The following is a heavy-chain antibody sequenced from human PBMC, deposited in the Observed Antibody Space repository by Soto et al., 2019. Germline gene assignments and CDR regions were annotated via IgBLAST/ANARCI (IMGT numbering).Heavy chain of an antibody. CDR3: AEDMYDGGRGVGADY. J-gene: IGHJ4*02. D-gene: IGHD2-8*01. Sequence: QVKVVESGGGVVQPGGSLRLSCTASGFTFSSYGMHWVRQAPGKGLEWVAVISNDGNRKWYIDPVKGRFTISKDNCKETRDVERNAGGSGDRGMDDCAEDMYDGGRGVGADYWGQGTLVTVSS. V-gene: IGHV3-30*18. CDR2: ISNDGNRK. CDR1: GFTFSSYG.